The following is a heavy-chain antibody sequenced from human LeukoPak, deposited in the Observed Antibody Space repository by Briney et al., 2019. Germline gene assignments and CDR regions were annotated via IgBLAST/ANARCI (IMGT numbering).Heavy chain of an antibody. CDR2: INSGGSGT. D-gene: IGHD4-11*01. J-gene: IGHJ5*02. CDR1: GFNFASHW. CDR3: ARDPSNFRGWFDP. Sequence: GSLRLSCAASGFNFASHWMHWVRQTPGKGLVWVSRINSGGSGTTYADSVEGRFTISRDNAKNTLYLQMNSLRAEDTAVYYCARDPSNFRGWFDPWGQGTLVTVSS. V-gene: IGHV3-74*01.